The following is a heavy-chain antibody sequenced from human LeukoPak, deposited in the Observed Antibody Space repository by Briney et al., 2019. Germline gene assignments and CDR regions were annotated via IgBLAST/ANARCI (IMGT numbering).Heavy chain of an antibody. CDR2: ISSSDSTI. CDR3: ARDLEDCSGGSCYSGFDY. J-gene: IGHJ4*02. CDR1: GFTFSSYA. D-gene: IGHD2-15*01. V-gene: IGHV3-48*03. Sequence: GGSLRLSCAASGFTFSSYAMSWVRQAPGKGLEWVSYISSSDSTIYYADSVKGRFTISRDNAKNSLYLQMNSLRAEDTAVYYCARDLEDCSGGSCYSGFDYWGQGTLVTVSS.